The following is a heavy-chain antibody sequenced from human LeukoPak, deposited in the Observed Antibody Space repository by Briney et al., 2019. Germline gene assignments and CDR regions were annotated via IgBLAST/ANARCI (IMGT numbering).Heavy chain of an antibody. V-gene: IGHV1-2*02. CDR2: INTKSGGT. D-gene: IGHD6-13*01. J-gene: IGHJ6*03. CDR3: ASPRIAAADPYYYYYMDV. CDR1: GYTFTDYY. Sequence: ASVTVSCKASGYTFTDYYIHWVRQAPGQGLEWMGWINTKSGGTNYAQKFQGRVTMTRDTSISTAYMELSRLRSDDTAVYYCASPRIAAADPYYYYYMDVWGKGTTVTVSS.